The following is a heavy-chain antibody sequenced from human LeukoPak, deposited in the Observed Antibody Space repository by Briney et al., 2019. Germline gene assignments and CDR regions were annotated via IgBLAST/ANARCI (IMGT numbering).Heavy chain of an antibody. Sequence: PSETLSLTCAVYGGSFSGYYWSWIRQPPGKGLGWIGEINHSGSTNYNPSLKSRVTISVDTSKNQFSLKLSSVTAADTAVYYCARGLTKDYWGQGTLVTVSS. D-gene: IGHD2-15*01. J-gene: IGHJ4*02. CDR1: GGSFSGYY. CDR2: INHSGST. V-gene: IGHV4-34*01. CDR3: ARGLTKDY.